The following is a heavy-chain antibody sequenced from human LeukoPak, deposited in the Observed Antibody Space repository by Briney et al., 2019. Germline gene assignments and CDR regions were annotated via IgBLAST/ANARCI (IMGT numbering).Heavy chain of an antibody. J-gene: IGHJ5*02. CDR2: ISSSSYI. CDR1: GFTFSSYS. CDR3: ARDLAPIVVVVAATGWWFDP. V-gene: IGHV3-21*01. D-gene: IGHD2-15*01. Sequence: GGSLRLSCAASGFTFSSYSMDWVRQAPGKGLEWVSSISSSSYIYYADSVKGRFTISRDNAKNSLYLQMNSLRAEDTAVYYCARDLAPIVVVVAATGWWFDPWGQGTLVTVSS.